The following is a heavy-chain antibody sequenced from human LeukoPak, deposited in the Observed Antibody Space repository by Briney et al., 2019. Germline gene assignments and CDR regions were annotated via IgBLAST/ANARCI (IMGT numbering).Heavy chain of an antibody. CDR1: GFTFSSYA. CDR3: AKGDYGDYSYYFDY. V-gene: IGHV3-23*01. D-gene: IGHD4-17*01. J-gene: IGHJ4*02. Sequence: GGSLRLSYAASGFTFSSYAMSWVRQAPGKGLEWVSAISGSGGSTYYADSVKGRFTISRDNSKNTLYLQMNSLRAEDTAVYYCAKGDYGDYSYYFDYWGQGTLVTVSS. CDR2: ISGSGGST.